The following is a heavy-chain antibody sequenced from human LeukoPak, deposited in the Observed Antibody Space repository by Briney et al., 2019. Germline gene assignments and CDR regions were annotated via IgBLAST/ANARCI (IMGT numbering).Heavy chain of an antibody. CDR1: GYTFTSYA. V-gene: IGHV1-3*01. CDR3: ARDGPTSQLFWGGYYMNPYFDY. D-gene: IGHD3-3*01. Sequence: ASVKVSCKASGYTFTSYAMHWVRQAPGQRLEWMGWINAGNGNTKYSQKFQGRVTITRDTSASTAYMELSSLRSEDTAVYYCARDGPTSQLFWGGYYMNPYFDYWGQGTLVTVSS. J-gene: IGHJ4*02. CDR2: INAGNGNT.